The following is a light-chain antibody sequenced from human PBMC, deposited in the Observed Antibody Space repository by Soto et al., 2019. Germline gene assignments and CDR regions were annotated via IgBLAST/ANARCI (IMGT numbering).Light chain of an antibody. CDR1: QSISGW. J-gene: IGKJ2*02. CDR3: QHSNSYLCT. Sequence: DIQMTQSPSTLSASVGDRVIITCRASQSISGWLAWYQQKPGKAPKLLIYGASSLASGVPSRFSGSGSETEFTLTISSLQPDDFATYYCQHSNSYLCTFGQGTKLEIK. CDR2: GAS. V-gene: IGKV1-5*01.